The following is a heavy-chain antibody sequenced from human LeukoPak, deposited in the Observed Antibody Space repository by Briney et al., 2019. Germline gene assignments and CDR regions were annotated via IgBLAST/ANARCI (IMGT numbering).Heavy chain of an antibody. CDR3: ARDIVGATYGPSDY. Sequence: SVKVSCKASGGTFSSYAISWVRQAPGQGLEWMGRIIPILGIANYAQKFQGRVPITADKSTSTAYMELSSLRSEDTAVYYCARDIVGATYGPSDYWGQGTLVTVSS. CDR1: GGTFSSYA. V-gene: IGHV1-69*04. CDR2: IIPILGIA. D-gene: IGHD1-26*01. J-gene: IGHJ4*02.